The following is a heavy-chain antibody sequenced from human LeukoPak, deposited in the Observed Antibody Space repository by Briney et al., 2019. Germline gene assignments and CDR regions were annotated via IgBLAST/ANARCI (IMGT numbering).Heavy chain of an antibody. V-gene: IGHV4-59*01. CDR1: GNSITSFY. CDR3: ARAMSAWSYFYYMDV. J-gene: IGHJ6*03. CDR2: FYYSGGT. D-gene: IGHD6-19*01. Sequence: PSETLSLTCTVSGNSITSFYWSWIRQAPGKGLEWVGYFYYSGGTTYNPSLRSRATISADTSQNQFSLKLRSVTAADTAVYYCARAMSAWSYFYYMDVWGKGTTVTVSS.